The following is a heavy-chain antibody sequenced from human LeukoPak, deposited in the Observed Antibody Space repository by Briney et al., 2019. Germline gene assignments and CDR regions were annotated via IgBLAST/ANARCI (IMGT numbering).Heavy chain of an antibody. Sequence: GALVKVSCKASGYTFTNYDINWVRQATGQGLEWMGWVSPNSGITGYAQSFQGRVTMTGNTSISTAYMELSSLTSEDTAVYYCATGRTTVSDYWGQGTLVTISS. J-gene: IGHJ4*02. CDR2: VSPNSGIT. V-gene: IGHV1-8*01. CDR3: ATGRTTVSDY. D-gene: IGHD4-17*01. CDR1: GYTFTNYD.